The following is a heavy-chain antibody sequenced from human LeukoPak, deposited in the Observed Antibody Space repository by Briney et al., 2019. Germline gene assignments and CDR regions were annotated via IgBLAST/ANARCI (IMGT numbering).Heavy chain of an antibody. CDR2: IHTSGST. J-gene: IGHJ6*03. V-gene: IGHV4-61*02. CDR1: GGSINSGTYY. Sequence: SETLSLTCNVSGGSINSGTYYWTWLRQPAGKGLEWLGRIHTSGSTNYDPSLKSRVTISVDASKNQFSLRLASVTAADTAVYYCAKEESDWSSLGYYYHYMDVWGKGTTVTISS. CDR3: AKEESDWSSLGYYYHYMDV. D-gene: IGHD3-9*01.